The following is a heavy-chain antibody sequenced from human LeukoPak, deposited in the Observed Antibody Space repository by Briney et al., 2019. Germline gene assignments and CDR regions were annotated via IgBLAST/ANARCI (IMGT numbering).Heavy chain of an antibody. V-gene: IGHV3-53*01. D-gene: IGHD3-10*01. CDR3: ARGRGGYYFDY. J-gene: IGHJ4*02. CDR1: GFTFSIYT. CDR2: IYSDGYT. Sequence: GGSLRLSCVASGFTFSIYTMSWVRQAPGEGLEWVSVIYSDGYTYYADSVKGRFTISRDNSKNTLYLQMNSLRAEDTAVYYCARGRGGYYFDYWGQGTLVTVSS.